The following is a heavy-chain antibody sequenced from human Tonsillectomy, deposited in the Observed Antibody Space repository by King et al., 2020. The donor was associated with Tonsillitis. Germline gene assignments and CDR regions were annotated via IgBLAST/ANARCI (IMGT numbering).Heavy chain of an antibody. J-gene: IGHJ3*02. CDR2: IYTSGST. V-gene: IGHV4-61*02. CDR1: GGSISSGNYY. CDR3: ARDLSHDGFDI. Sequence: VPLQESGPGLVKPSQTLSLTCTVSGGSISSGNYYWTWIRQPAGKGLEWIGRIYTSGSTNYNPSLKSRVTISRDTSKNQFSLMLSSVTAADTAVYYCARDLSHDGFDIWGQGTMVTVSS.